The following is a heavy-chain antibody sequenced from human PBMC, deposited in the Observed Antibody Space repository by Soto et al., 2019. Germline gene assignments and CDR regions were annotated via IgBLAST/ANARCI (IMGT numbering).Heavy chain of an antibody. D-gene: IGHD3-10*01. CDR2: FYYTGSI. V-gene: IGHV4-61*01. J-gene: IGHJ4*02. CDR3: ARGVYGTGNYFPKFDF. Sequence: SETLSLTCTVSGGSVSSGNYYWSWIRQPPGKGLEWIGYFYYTGSINYNPSLKSRVTIFIDASKNQFSLKLSSVTAADTAVYYCARGVYGTGNYFPKFDFWGPGTLVTVAS. CDR1: GGSVSSGNYY.